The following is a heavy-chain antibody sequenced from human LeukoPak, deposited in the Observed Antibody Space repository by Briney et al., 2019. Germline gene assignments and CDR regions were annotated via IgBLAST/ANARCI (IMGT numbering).Heavy chain of an antibody. Sequence: GGSLRLSCAASGFTLSSYGMNWVRQAPGKGLDWVAFLRYDGSTAFYEDSVKGRFTISRDSSKNTLYLQMNSLTPADTAIYYCAKDPYGGTYPSYFDYWGQGTLVTVAS. CDR2: LRYDGSTA. J-gene: IGHJ4*02. V-gene: IGHV3-30*02. CDR3: AKDPYGGTYPSYFDY. CDR1: GFTLSSYG. D-gene: IGHD1-26*01.